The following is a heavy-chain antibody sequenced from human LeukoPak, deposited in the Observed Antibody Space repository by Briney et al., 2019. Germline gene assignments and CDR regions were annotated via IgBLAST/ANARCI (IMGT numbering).Heavy chain of an antibody. CDR3: ARDLGETYYDFWSGYPAY. J-gene: IGHJ4*02. V-gene: IGHV3-48*01. D-gene: IGHD3-3*01. CDR1: GFTFSSYA. Sequence: GGSLRLSCAASGFTFSSYAMSWVRQAPGKGLEWVSYISSSSSTIYYADSVKGRFTISRDNAKNSLYLQMNSLRAEDTAVYYCARDLGETYYDFWSGYPAYWGQGTLVTVSS. CDR2: ISSSSSTI.